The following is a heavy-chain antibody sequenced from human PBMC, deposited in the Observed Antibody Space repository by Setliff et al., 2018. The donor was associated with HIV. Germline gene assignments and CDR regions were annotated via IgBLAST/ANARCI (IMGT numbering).Heavy chain of an antibody. V-gene: IGHV4-61*08. J-gene: IGHJ3*02. D-gene: IGHD3-22*01. CDR1: GGSISSGDYY. CDR2: IYYSGST. Sequence: SETLSLTCTVSGGSISSGDYYWSWIRQPPGKGLEWIGYIYYSGSTNYNPSLKSRVIISVDTSKNQLSLKLSSVTAADTAMYYCARGRGRTFYYDSSGSRAFDIWGQGTMVTVS. CDR3: ARGRGRTFYYDSSGSRAFDI.